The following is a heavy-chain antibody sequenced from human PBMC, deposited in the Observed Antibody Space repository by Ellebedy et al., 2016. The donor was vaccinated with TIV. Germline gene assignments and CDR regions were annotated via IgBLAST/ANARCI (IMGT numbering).Heavy chain of an antibody. J-gene: IGHJ5*02. CDR3: ARGYSSGWYNWFDP. D-gene: IGHD6-19*01. CDR1: GFSFSDYY. V-gene: IGHV3-11*06. CDR2: ISSSSSYT. Sequence: GESLKISCAASGFSFSDYYMSWIRQAPGKGLEWVSYISSSSSYTNYADSVKGRFTISRDNAKNSLYLQMNSLRAEDTAVYYCARGYSSGWYNWFDPWGQGTLVTVSS.